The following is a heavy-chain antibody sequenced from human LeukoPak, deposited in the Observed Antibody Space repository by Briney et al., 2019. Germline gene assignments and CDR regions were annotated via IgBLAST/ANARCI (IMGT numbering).Heavy chain of an antibody. V-gene: IGHV3-23*01. Sequence: GGSLRLSCAASGFTFSSYAMSWVRQAPGKGLEWFSAISGSGGSTYYADSVKGRFTISRDNSKNTLYLQMNSLRAEDTAVYYCAKVPLVVPAALSYFDYWGQGTLVTVSS. CDR3: AKVPLVVPAALSYFDY. J-gene: IGHJ4*02. D-gene: IGHD2-2*01. CDR2: ISGSGGST. CDR1: GFTFSSYA.